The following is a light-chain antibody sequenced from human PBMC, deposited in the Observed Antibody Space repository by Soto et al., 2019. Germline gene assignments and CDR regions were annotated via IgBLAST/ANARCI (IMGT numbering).Light chain of an antibody. CDR1: QSVSSSY. J-gene: IGKJ3*01. CDR3: QQYGSSLFT. Sequence: EIVLTQSPGTLSLSPGERATLSCRASQSVSSSYLAWYQQKPGQAPRLLIYGASSRATGIPDRFSGSGSGTDFPLTISRLEPEDFAVYYCQQYGSSLFTFGHGTKVDIK. CDR2: GAS. V-gene: IGKV3-20*01.